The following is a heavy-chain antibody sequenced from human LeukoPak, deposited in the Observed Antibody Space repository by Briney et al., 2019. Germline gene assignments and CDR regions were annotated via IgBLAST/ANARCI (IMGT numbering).Heavy chain of an antibody. J-gene: IGHJ4*02. CDR3: ARDRYLFDY. Sequence: SETLSLTCTVSGYSISSGYYWGWIRQPPGKGLEWIGSIYHSGSTYYNPSLQSRVTISVDTSKNQFSLKLSSVTAADTAVYYCARDRYLFDYWGQGTLVTVSS. CDR2: IYHSGST. CDR1: GYSISSGYY. D-gene: IGHD2-2*02. V-gene: IGHV4-38-2*02.